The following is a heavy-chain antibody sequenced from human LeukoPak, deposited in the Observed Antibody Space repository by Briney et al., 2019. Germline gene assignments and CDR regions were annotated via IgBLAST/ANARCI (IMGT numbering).Heavy chain of an antibody. J-gene: IGHJ5*02. CDR2: INHSGST. V-gene: IGHV4-34*01. CDR3: ATGITMVRGVIHPRYNWFDP. D-gene: IGHD3-10*01. CDR1: GGSFSGYH. Sequence: SETLSLTCVVYGGSFSGYHWSWIRQSPGKGLEWIGEINHSGSTNYNPSLKSRVTISVDTSKNQFSLKLSSVTAADTAVYYCATGITMVRGVIHPRYNWFDPWGQGTLVTVSS.